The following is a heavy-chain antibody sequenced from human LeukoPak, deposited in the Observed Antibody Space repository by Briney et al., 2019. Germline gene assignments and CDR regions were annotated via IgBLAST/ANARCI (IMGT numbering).Heavy chain of an antibody. V-gene: IGHV3-30-3*01. CDR2: ISYDGSNK. D-gene: IGHD4-23*01. CDR3: ARDQVVNNYFDY. CDR1: GFTFSSYA. Sequence: GRSLRLSCPASGFTFSSYAMHWVRQAPGKGLEWVAVISYDGSNKYYVDSVKGRFTISRDNSKNTLYLQMNSLRAEDTAVYYCARDQVVNNYFDYWGQGTLVTVSS. J-gene: IGHJ4*02.